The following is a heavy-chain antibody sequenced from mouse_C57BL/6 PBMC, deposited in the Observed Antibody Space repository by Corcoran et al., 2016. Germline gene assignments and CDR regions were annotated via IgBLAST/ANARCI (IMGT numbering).Heavy chain of an antibody. J-gene: IGHJ1*03. CDR3: VRDSNWYFDV. V-gene: IGHV9-3*01. Sequence: QIQLVQSGPELKKPGETVKLSCKASGYTFTTYGISWVKQAPGKGIKWMAWINTYSGVPTFADDFKGRFAFSVETSASTAYLQINNLKNEDTATYFCVRDSNWYFDVWGTGTTVTVSS. CDR1: GYTFTTYG. CDR2: INTYSGVP. D-gene: IGHD2-5*01.